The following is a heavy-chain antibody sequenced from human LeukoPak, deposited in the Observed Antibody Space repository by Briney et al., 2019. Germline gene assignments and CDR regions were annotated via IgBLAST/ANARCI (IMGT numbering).Heavy chain of an antibody. D-gene: IGHD2-21*02. CDR1: GFTFSDYY. CDR2: ISSSGSTI. CDR3: ARDGTSVVVTGNFDY. J-gene: IGHJ4*02. Sequence: GGSLRLSCTASGFTFSDYYMTWIRQAPGKGLEWVSCISSSGSTIYYADSVKGRFTISRDNAKNSLYLQMNSLRAEDTAVYYCARDGTSVVVTGNFDYWGQGTLVTVSS. V-gene: IGHV3-11*01.